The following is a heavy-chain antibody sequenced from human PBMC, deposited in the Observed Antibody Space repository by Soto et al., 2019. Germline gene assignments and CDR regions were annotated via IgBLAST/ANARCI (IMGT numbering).Heavy chain of an antibody. CDR3: AKIATAGDAFDM. J-gene: IGHJ3*02. CDR2: ISGSGGST. V-gene: IGHV3-23*01. CDR1: GFTFSSYA. Sequence: GGTLRLSCAASGFTFSSYAMSWVRQAPGKGLEWVSAISGSGGSTYYADSVKGRFTISRDNSKNTLYLQMNSLRAEDTAVYCCAKIATAGDAFDMWGQGTMVTVS. D-gene: IGHD6-13*01.